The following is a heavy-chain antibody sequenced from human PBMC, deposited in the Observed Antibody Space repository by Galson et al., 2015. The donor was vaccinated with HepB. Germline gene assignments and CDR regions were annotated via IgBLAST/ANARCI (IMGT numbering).Heavy chain of an antibody. CDR2: ISRHGDTK. D-gene: IGHD3-16*02. CDR3: GIVPGPMDV. Sequence: SLRLSCAASGLTFTNYAMSWVRQAPGKGLEWMSFISRHGDTKLYADSVKGRFSISRDNSGNTLHLLMNSLSAEDTAVYFCGIVPGPMDVWGKGTTVTVSS. CDR1: GLTFTNYA. J-gene: IGHJ6*03. V-gene: IGHV3-30-3*01.